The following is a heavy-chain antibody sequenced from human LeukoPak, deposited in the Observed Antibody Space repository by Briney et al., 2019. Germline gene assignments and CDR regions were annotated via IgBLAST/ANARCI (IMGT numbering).Heavy chain of an antibody. D-gene: IGHD6-19*01. V-gene: IGHV4-34*01. Sequence: PSETLSLTCAVYGGSFSGYYWSWIRQPPGKGLEWIGEINHSGSTNYNPSLKSRVTISVDTSKNQFSLKLSSVTAADTAVYYCARVGDSSGWAFDYWGQGTLVTVSS. CDR2: INHSGST. CDR1: GGSFSGYY. CDR3: ARVGDSSGWAFDY. J-gene: IGHJ4*02.